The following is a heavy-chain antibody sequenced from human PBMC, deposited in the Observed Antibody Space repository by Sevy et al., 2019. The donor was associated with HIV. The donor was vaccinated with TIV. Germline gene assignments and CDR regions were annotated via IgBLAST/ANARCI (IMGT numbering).Heavy chain of an antibody. Sequence: GGYLRLSCAASGFTFSSYSMNWVRQAPGKGLEWVSSISSSSSYIYYADSVKGRFTISRDNAKNSLYLQMNSLRAEDTAVYYCARGQTIFRGVKWGFDYWGHGTLVTVSS. D-gene: IGHD3-3*01. CDR1: GFTFSSYS. CDR3: ARGQTIFRGVKWGFDY. J-gene: IGHJ4*01. V-gene: IGHV3-21*01. CDR2: ISSSSSYI.